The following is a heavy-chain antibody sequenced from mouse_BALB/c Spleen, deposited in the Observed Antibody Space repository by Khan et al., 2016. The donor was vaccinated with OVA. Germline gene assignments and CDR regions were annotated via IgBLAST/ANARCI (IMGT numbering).Heavy chain of an antibody. CDR3: ATSYFYGYYFDY. Sequence: EVELVESGGGLVQPGGSRKLSCAASGFTFNSYGMHWVRQAPEKGLEWVAYISGDSNTIYYADTVKGRFTISRDNPKNTLFLQMTSLMSKETAMYYCATSYFYGYYFDYWGPGTTLTVS. V-gene: IGHV5-17*02. CDR1: GFTFNSYG. D-gene: IGHD1-1*01. J-gene: IGHJ2*01. CDR2: ISGDSNTI.